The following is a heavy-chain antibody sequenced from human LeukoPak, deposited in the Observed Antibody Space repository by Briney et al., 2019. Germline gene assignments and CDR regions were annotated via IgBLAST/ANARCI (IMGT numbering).Heavy chain of an antibody. V-gene: IGHV1-69*13. CDR3: ARVSCSSTSCSREWVYDYVDV. Sequence: ASVKVSCKASGGTFSSYAISWVRQAPGQGLEWMGGIIPIFGTANYAQKFQGRVTITADESTSTAYMELSSLRSEDTAVYYCARVSCSSTSCSREWVYDYVDVWGKGTTVTVSS. CDR2: IIPIFGTA. D-gene: IGHD2-2*01. CDR1: GGTFSSYA. J-gene: IGHJ6*03.